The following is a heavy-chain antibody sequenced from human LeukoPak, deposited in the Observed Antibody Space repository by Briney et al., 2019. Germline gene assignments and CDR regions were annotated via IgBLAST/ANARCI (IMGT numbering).Heavy chain of an antibody. CDR2: INPNSGGT. J-gene: IGHJ5*02. CDR3: ARVGDPRYSAPYNWFDP. CDR1: GYTFTGYY. V-gene: IGHV1-2*02. Sequence: ASVKVSCKASGYTFTGYYMHWVRQAPGQGLEWMGWINPNSGGTNYAQKFQGRVTMTRDTSISTAYMELSRLRSDDTAVYYCARVGDPRYSAPYNWFDPWGQGTLVTVSS. D-gene: IGHD2-15*01.